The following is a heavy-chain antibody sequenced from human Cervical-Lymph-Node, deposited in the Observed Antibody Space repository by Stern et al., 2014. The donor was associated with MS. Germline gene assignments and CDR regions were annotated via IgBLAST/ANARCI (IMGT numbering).Heavy chain of an antibody. CDR3: ALTSIAAAGITFDY. V-gene: IGHV3-21*01. D-gene: IGHD6-13*01. CDR1: GFTFSSYS. J-gene: IGHJ4*02. Sequence: EEQLVESGGGLVKPGGSLRLSCAASGFTFSSYSMNWVRQAPGKGLEWVSSISSSSSYIYYADSVKGRFTISRDNAKNSLYLQMNSLRAEDTAVYYCALTSIAAAGITFDYWGQGTLVTVSS. CDR2: ISSSSSYI.